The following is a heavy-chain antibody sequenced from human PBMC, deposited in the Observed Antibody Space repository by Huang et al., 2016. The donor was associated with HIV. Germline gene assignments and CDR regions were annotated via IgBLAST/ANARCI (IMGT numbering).Heavy chain of an antibody. CDR2: FGPEHSET. CDR1: GYTLTELS. J-gene: IGHJ3*02. Sequence: QVQLVQSGAEVKKPGASVKVSCKVSGYTLTELSIHWVRQAPVKGLEWMGGFGPEHSETIYAQNVQGRVTMTEDKSTDTAYMELNSLRPEDTAVYYCAAGYDTYYDIWGQGTMVIASS. CDR3: AAGYDTYYDI. V-gene: IGHV1-24*01. D-gene: IGHD2-21*01.